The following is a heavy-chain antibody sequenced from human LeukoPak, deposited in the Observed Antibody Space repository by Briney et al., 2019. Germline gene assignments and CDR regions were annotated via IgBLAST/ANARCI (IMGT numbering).Heavy chain of an antibody. V-gene: IGHV3-23*01. CDR2: ISGSGGST. D-gene: IGHD6-19*01. CDR1: GFTFSSYA. CDR3: AKDPPIGKVAGRGDY. J-gene: IGHJ4*02. Sequence: GGSLRLSCAASGFTFSSYAMSWVRQAPGKGLEWVSAISGSGGSTYYADSVKGRFTISRDNSKNTLYLQMNSLRAEGTAVYYCAKDPPIGKVAGRGDYWGQGTLVTVSS.